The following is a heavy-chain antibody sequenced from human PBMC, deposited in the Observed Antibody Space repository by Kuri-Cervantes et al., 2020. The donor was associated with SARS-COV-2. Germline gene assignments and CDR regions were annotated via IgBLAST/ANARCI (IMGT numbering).Heavy chain of an antibody. CDR2: ISGSGFSI. J-gene: IGHJ4*02. CDR3: AKASPTSYSSGWYAHY. Sequence: GGSLRLSCVASGFTFSSNSMNWVRQAPGKGLEWVSYISGSGFSIYYADSLKGRFTISRDNAKNSLYLQMNSLTAEDTAVYYCAKASPTSYSSGWYAHYWGQGTLVTVSS. V-gene: IGHV3-48*01. D-gene: IGHD6-19*01. CDR1: GFTFSSNS.